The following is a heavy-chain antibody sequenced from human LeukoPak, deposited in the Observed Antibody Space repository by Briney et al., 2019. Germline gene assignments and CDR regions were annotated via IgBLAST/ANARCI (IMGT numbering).Heavy chain of an antibody. D-gene: IGHD4-23*01. Sequence: GESLRLSCAASGFTFSSYGMHWVRQAPGKGLEWVAVISYDGSKKYYADSVKGRFTISRDNSKNTLYLQMNSLRAEDTAVYYCAKDRNTVVTPVDYWGQGTLVTVSS. CDR1: GFTFSSYG. J-gene: IGHJ4*02. CDR2: ISYDGSKK. V-gene: IGHV3-30*18. CDR3: AKDRNTVVTPVDY.